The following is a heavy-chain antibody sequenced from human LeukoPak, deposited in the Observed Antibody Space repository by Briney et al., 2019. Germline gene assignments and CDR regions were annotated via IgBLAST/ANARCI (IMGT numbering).Heavy chain of an antibody. CDR3: ARGIWSPGYFDY. Sequence: SVKVSCKASGGTFSSYAISWVRQAPGQGLEWMGGIIPIFGTANYAQKFQGRVTITADESTSTAYMELSSLRSEDTAVYYCARGIWSPGYFDYWGQGTLVTVSS. CDR2: IIPIFGTA. V-gene: IGHV1-69*13. J-gene: IGHJ4*02. D-gene: IGHD3-10*01. CDR1: GGTFSSYA.